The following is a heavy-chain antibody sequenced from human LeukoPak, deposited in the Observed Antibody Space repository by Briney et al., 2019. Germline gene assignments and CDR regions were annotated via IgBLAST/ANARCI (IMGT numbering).Heavy chain of an antibody. V-gene: IGHV3-23*01. CDR1: GFTFSSYA. J-gene: IGHJ4*02. CDR3: AKGDEYSSSSYCHY. Sequence: PGGSLRLSCAASGFTFSSYAMSWVRQAPGKGLEWVSAISGSGGSTYYADSVKGRFTIFRDNSKNTLYLQMNSLRAEDTAVYYCAKGDEYSSSSYCHYWGQGTLVTVSS. CDR2: ISGSGGST. D-gene: IGHD6-13*01.